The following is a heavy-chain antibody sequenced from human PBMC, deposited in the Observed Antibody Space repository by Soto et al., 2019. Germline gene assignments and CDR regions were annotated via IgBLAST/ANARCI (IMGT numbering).Heavy chain of an antibody. CDR3: AKDLYFCKAAAGSGD. V-gene: IGHV3-23*01. D-gene: IGHD6-13*01. Sequence: EVQLLESGGGLVQPGGSLRLSCAASGFTFSSYAMSWVRQAPGKGLEWVSAISGSGGSTYYADSVKGRFTISRDNSKNPLYLQMNSLRAEDTAVYYCAKDLYFCKAAAGSGDWGQGTLVTVSS. J-gene: IGHJ4*02. CDR1: GFTFSSYA. CDR2: ISGSGGST.